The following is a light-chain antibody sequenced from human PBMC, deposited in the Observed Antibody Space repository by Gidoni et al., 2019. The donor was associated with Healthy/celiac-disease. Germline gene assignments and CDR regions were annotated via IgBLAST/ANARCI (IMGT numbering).Light chain of an antibody. J-gene: IGKJ1*01. CDR2: GAS. Sequence: IVMTQSPATLSVSPGERATLSCRASQSVGSNLAWYQHKPGQAPRLLISGASTRATGVPARFSGSGSGTEFTLTINGLQSEDFAVYYCQQYSGGPPLXFXQGTKVDLK. CDR1: QSVGSN. CDR3: QQYSGGPPLX. V-gene: IGKV3-15*01.